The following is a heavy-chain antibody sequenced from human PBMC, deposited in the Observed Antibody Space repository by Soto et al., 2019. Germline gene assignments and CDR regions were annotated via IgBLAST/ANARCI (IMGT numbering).Heavy chain of an antibody. CDR3: AAQYSSRWYLPDY. CDR1: GFTFTSSA. CDR2: IVVGSGNT. D-gene: IGHD6-13*01. V-gene: IGHV1-58*01. Sequence: SVKVSCKASGFTFTSSAVQWVRQARGQRLEWIGWIVVGSGNTNYAQKFQERVTITRDMSTSTAYMELSSLRSEDTAVYYCAAQYSSRWYLPDYWGQGTLVTVSS. J-gene: IGHJ4*02.